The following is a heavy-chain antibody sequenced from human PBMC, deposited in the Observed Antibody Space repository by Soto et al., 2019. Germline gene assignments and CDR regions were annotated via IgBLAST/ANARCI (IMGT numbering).Heavy chain of an antibody. CDR1: GYKFANFW. D-gene: IGHD3-3*01. CDR2: VYPGDSDT. CDR3: ARLDFRMNWFDP. V-gene: IGHV5-51*01. Sequence: GESLKISCKASGYKFANFWICCLLQMPGKGLEWMGMVYPGDSDTRYSPPFRGQVTISVDRSKNQFSLKLSSVTAADTAVYYCARLDFRMNWFDPWGQGTLVTVSS. J-gene: IGHJ5*02.